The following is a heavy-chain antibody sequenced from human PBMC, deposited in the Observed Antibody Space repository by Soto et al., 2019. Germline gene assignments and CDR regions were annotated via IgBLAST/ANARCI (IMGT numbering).Heavy chain of an antibody. CDR3: AKVGFWGIAAAGSLFNAFDI. J-gene: IGHJ3*02. V-gene: IGHV3-73*01. D-gene: IGHD6-13*01. Sequence: GGSLILSCASSGFPFSCSSMHWVRPASGKGLEWVGRIRSKANSYATAYAASVKGRFTISRDDSKNTAYLQMNSLKTEDTAVYYCAKVGFWGIAAAGSLFNAFDIWGQGTVVTVSS. CDR1: GFPFSCSS. CDR2: IRSKANSYAT.